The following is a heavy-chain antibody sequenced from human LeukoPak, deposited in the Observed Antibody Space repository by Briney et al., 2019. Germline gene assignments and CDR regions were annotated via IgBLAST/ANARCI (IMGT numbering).Heavy chain of an antibody. V-gene: IGHV4-59*01. CDR3: AQSYDSSGFYNY. Sequence: PSETLSLTCTVSGGSISIYYWSWIRQPPGKGLEWIGYIYYSGSTNYNPSLKSRVTISVDTSKNQFSLKLSSVTAADTAVYYCAQSYDSSGFYNYWGQGTLVTVSS. CDR2: IYYSGST. D-gene: IGHD3-22*01. J-gene: IGHJ4*02. CDR1: GGSISIYY.